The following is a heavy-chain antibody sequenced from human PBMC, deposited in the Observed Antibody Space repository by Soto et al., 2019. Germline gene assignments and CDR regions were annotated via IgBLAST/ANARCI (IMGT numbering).Heavy chain of an antibody. D-gene: IGHD2-15*01. J-gene: IGHJ2*01. CDR1: GGSITSTSYY. Sequence: QLHLQESGPGLVEPSETLSLTCAVSGGSITSTSYYWGWIRQPPGEGLEWIGSIDYRGNIYYNSSLKIRVTISVDTSKIPFALNLNSVTAADSAVYHCARVAALVGAARDWYFDLWGRGTRVSV. V-gene: IGHV4-39*01. CDR2: IDYRGNI. CDR3: ARVAALVGAARDWYFDL.